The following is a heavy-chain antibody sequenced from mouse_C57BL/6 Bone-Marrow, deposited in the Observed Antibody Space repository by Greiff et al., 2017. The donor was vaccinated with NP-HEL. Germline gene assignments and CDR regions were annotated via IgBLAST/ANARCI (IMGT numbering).Heavy chain of an antibody. Sequence: ESGPGLVKPSQSLSLTCSVTGYSITSGYYWNWIRQFPGNKLEWMGYISYDGSNNYNPSLKNRISITRDTSKNQFFLKLNSVTTEDTATYYCASVITTVVAPAYWGQGTLVTVSA. D-gene: IGHD1-1*01. V-gene: IGHV3-6*01. CDR1: GYSITSGYY. CDR2: ISYDGSN. CDR3: ASVITTVVAPAY. J-gene: IGHJ3*01.